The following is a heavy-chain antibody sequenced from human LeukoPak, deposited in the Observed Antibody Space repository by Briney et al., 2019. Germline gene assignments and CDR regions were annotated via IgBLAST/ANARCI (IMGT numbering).Heavy chain of an antibody. J-gene: IGHJ3*01. D-gene: IGHD2-15*01. V-gene: IGHV1-2*02. CDR3: ATAQRCSGGTCYAWTDAFHV. CDR2: VHLNGGGT. CDR1: GHIFTVDS. Sequence: GASVKVSCTASGHIFTVDSIHWVRQAPGQGPGWVGWVHLNGGGTYRAQKIEGRVTMTKGSSISTATMELSGLTSDDTAVYYCATAQRCSGGTCYAWTDAFHVWGQGTMVIVSS.